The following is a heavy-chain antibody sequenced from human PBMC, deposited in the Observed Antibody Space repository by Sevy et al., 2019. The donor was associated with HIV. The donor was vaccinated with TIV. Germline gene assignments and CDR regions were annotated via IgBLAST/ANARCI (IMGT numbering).Heavy chain of an antibody. CDR1: GFTFNVFW. V-gene: IGHV3-7*01. CDR3: ARAIGIVDAF. J-gene: IGHJ4*02. D-gene: IGHD3-16*01. CDR2: INQDGSEI. Sequence: GGCLRLSCAASGFTFNVFWMHWVRQTPGKGLEWVANINQDGSEIYYVDSVRGRFTISRDNAKNSIYLQMNSLRAEDTAVYYCARAIGIVDAFWGQGTLVTVSS.